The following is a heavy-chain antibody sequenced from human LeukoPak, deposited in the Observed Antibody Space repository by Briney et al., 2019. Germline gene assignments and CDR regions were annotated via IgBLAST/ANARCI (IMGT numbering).Heavy chain of an antibody. D-gene: IGHD3-16*01. CDR1: GDSVSSGRYY. CDR2: VYHTGST. V-gene: IGHV4-61*01. J-gene: IGHJ4*02. CDR3: ARGLGVDNSWMAVTQV. Sequence: SETLSLTCTVSGDSVSSGRYYWSWIRQPPGKGLEFIGYVYHTGSTNYTPSLKSRVTISLDNSNNQFSLRVDSVTVADTAIYYCARGLGVDNSWMAVTQVWGQGTLVTVS.